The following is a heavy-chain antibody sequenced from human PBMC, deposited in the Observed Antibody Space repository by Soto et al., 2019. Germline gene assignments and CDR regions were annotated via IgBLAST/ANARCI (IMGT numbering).Heavy chain of an antibody. CDR2: IYYSGST. Sequence: SETLSLTCTVSGGSISSSSYYWGWIRQPPGKGLEWIGSIYYSGSTYYNPSLKSRVTISVDTSKNQFSLKLSSVTAADTAVYYCARRGDLTTGYCSSTSCYRAFDIWGQGTMVTVSS. D-gene: IGHD2-2*01. J-gene: IGHJ3*02. CDR3: ARRGDLTTGYCSSTSCYRAFDI. V-gene: IGHV4-39*01. CDR1: GGSISSSSYY.